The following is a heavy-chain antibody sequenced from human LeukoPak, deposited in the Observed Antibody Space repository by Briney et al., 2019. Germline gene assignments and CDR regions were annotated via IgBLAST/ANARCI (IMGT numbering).Heavy chain of an antibody. CDR2: IKQHGSEK. D-gene: IGHD5-18*01. Sequence: GGSLRLSCAASGFTFSTYWMSWVRQAPGKGLEWVANIKQHGSEKYYVDSVKGRFTISRDNAKNSLYLQMNSLRAEDTAVYYCARDRTTWIQLWLVDYWGQGTLVTVSS. J-gene: IGHJ4*02. CDR1: GFTFSTYW. CDR3: ARDRTTWIQLWLVDY. V-gene: IGHV3-7*01.